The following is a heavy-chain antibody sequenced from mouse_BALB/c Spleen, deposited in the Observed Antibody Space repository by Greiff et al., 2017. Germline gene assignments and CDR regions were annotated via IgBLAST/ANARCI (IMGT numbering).Heavy chain of an antibody. CDR2: IRLKSNNYAT. CDR3: TRYRYDASFAY. CDR1: GFTFSNYW. Sequence: EVKLMESGGGLVQPGGSMKLSCVASGFTFSNYWMNWVRQSPEKGLEWVAEIRLKSNNYATHYAESVKGRFTISRDDSKSSVYLQMNNLRAEDTGIYYCTRYRYDASFAYWGQGTLVTVSA. D-gene: IGHD2-14*01. J-gene: IGHJ3*01. V-gene: IGHV6-6*02.